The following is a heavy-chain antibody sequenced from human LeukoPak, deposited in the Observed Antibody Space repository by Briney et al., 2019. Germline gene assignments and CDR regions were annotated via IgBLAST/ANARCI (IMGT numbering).Heavy chain of an antibody. Sequence: GGSLRLSCAASGFTFDDYAMHWVRQAPGKGLEWVSGISWNSGSIGYADSVKGRFTISRDNAKNSLYLQMNSLRAEDTALYYCAKTQSFGSGSCPDYWGQGTLVTVSS. D-gene: IGHD3-10*01. CDR2: ISWNSGSI. J-gene: IGHJ4*02. CDR1: GFTFDDYA. CDR3: AKTQSFGSGSCPDY. V-gene: IGHV3-9*01.